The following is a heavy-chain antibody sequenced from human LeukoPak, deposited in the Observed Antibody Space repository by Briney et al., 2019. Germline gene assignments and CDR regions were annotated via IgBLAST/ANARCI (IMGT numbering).Heavy chain of an antibody. J-gene: IGHJ6*03. CDR1: GYSFTSYW. D-gene: IGHD3-16*01. CDR2: IYPGDSDT. CDR3: ARYDDVRGGYYYYYMDV. Sequence: GESLKISCKGSGYSFTSYWIGWVRQMPGKGLGWMGIIYPGDSDTRYSPSFQGQVTISADKSISTAYLQWSSLKASDTAMYYCARYDDVRGGYYYYYMDVWGKGTTVTVSS. V-gene: IGHV5-51*01.